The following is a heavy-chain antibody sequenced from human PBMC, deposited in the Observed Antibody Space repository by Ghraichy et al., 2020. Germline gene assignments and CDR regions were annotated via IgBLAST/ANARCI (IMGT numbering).Heavy chain of an antibody. CDR2: ITGSGSTM. D-gene: IGHD3-22*01. J-gene: IGHJ3*02. CDR1: GFTFSSYE. CDR3: ARGNYYDSSGYSPPFDI. Sequence: SLNISCEASGFTFSSYEVSWVRQAPGKGLEWVSYITGSGSTMYSADSVKGRFTISRDNAKNSLYLQMNSLRAEDTAVYYCARGNYYDSSGYSPPFDIWGQGTMVSVSS. V-gene: IGHV3-48*03.